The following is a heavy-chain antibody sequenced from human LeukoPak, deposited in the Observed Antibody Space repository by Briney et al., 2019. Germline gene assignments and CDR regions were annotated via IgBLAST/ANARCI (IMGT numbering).Heavy chain of an antibody. Sequence: ASVKVSFKASGYTFTIYGISWVRQGPGQGREWMGWISAYNGNTNYAQKLQGRVTMTTDTSTSTAYMELRSLRSDDTAVYYCATAGITIFGVALPADVWGKGTTVTVSS. CDR2: ISAYNGNT. D-gene: IGHD3-3*01. CDR3: ATAGITIFGVALPADV. V-gene: IGHV1-18*01. J-gene: IGHJ6*04. CDR1: GYTFTIYG.